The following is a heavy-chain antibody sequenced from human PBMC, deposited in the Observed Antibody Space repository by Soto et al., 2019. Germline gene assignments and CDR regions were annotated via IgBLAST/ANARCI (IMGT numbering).Heavy chain of an antibody. Sequence: SVKVSCKASGGTFSSYAISWVRQAPGQGLEWMGGIIPIFGTANYAQKFQGRVTITADESTSTAYMELSSLRSEDTAVYYCARDEYSSSIVDYYYYGMDVWGQGTTVAVS. CDR1: GGTFSSYA. CDR2: IIPIFGTA. J-gene: IGHJ6*02. D-gene: IGHD6-6*01. V-gene: IGHV1-69*13. CDR3: ARDEYSSSIVDYYYYGMDV.